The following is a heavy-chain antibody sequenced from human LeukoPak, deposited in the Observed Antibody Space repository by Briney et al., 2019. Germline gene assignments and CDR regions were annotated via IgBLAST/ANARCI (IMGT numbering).Heavy chain of an antibody. Sequence: SETLSLTCTVSGGSISSYYWSWIRQPPGKGLEWIGYIYHSGSTYYNPSLKSRVTISVDRSKNQFSLKLSSVTAADTAVYYCARGNGVGAFAYWGQGTLVTVSS. J-gene: IGHJ4*02. CDR3: ARGNGVGAFAY. D-gene: IGHD1-26*01. CDR2: IYHSGST. CDR1: GGSISSYY. V-gene: IGHV4-59*12.